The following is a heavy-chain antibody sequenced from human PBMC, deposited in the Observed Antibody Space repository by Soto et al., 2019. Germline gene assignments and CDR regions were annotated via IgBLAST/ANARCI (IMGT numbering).Heavy chain of an antibody. D-gene: IGHD3-9*01. J-gene: IGHJ4*02. CDR2: INAGNGNT. CDR1: GYTFTSYA. V-gene: IGHV1-3*01. Sequence: QVQLVQSGAEVKKPGASVKVSCKASGYTFTSYAMHWVRQAPGQRLEWMGWINAGNGNTKYSQKFQGRVTITRDTSASTAYMELSSRRSEDTAVYYCAGGYFDWPIGDWGQGTLVTVSS. CDR3: AGGYFDWPIGD.